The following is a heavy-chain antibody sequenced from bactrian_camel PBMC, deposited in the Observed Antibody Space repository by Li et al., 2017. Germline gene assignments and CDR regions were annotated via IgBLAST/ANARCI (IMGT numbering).Heavy chain of an antibody. J-gene: IGHJ6*01. CDR1: GFSFDDAD. CDR2: LASYGTT. V-gene: IGHV3S53*01. CDR3: TAEVDGGRWWFERAFGY. Sequence: VQLVESGGGSVQAGGSLTLSCVGSGFSFDDADMGWCRQGSGNDCKLVSALASYGTTYYTNSVKGRFTISRDNAKNMVYLEMNNLKFEDTALYYCTAEVDGGRWWFERAFGYWGQGPRSPSP. D-gene: IGHD6*01.